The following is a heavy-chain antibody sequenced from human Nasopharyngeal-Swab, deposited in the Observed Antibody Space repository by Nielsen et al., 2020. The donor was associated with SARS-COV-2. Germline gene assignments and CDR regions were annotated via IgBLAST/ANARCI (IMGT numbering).Heavy chain of an antibody. V-gene: IGHV3-15*01. CDR3: AKMGDYYDSSGYYVYYYYGMDV. J-gene: IGHJ6*02. Sequence: GGSRRLSCAASGFTFSNAWMSWVRQAPGKGLEWVGRIKSKTDGGTTDYAAPVKGRFTISRDDSKNTLYLQMNSLKTEDTAVYYCAKMGDYYDSSGYYVYYYYGMDVWGQGTTVTVSS. CDR2: IKSKTDGGTT. CDR1: GFTFSNAW. D-gene: IGHD3-22*01.